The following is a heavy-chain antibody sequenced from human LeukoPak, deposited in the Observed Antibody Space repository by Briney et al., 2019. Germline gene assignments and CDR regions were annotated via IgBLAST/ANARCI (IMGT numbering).Heavy chain of an antibody. CDR2: ISSGYPTI. V-gene: IGHV3-48*04. Sequence: QAGGSLRLSCAASGFTFSSYSINWVRQAPGKGLEWVSYISSGYPTIYYADSVKGRFTISRDNAKNSLYLQMNSLRAEDTAVYYCARDGYSYGLWHFDYWGQGTLVTVSS. CDR1: GFTFSSYS. J-gene: IGHJ4*02. D-gene: IGHD5-18*01. CDR3: ARDGYSYGLWHFDY.